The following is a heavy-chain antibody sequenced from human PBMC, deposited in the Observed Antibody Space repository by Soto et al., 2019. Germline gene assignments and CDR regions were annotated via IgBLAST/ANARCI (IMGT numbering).Heavy chain of an antibody. CDR1: GFTFSNYA. CDR2: ISSSSGST. CDR3: AKVGSERYSGQHSDY. Sequence: EVQLLESGGGLVQPGGSLRLSCAASGFTFSNYAMNWVRQAPGKGLEWVSTISSSSGSTYYADSVKGRFTIYRDNSKNFLYLQMNSLRDDDTAVYYCAKVGSERYSGQHSDYWGQGTLVTISS. D-gene: IGHD5-12*01. V-gene: IGHV3-23*01. J-gene: IGHJ4*02.